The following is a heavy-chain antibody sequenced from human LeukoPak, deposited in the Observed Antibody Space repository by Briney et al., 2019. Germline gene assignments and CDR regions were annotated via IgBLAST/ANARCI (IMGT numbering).Heavy chain of an antibody. CDR2: ISSSGSTI. CDR1: GFTFSSYE. V-gene: IGHV3-48*03. J-gene: IGHJ6*03. Sequence: GGSLRLSCAASGFTFSSYEMNWVRQAPGKGLEWVSYISSSGSTIYYADSVKGRFTISRDNAKNSLYLQMNSLRAEDTALYYCARGSGGYYYYYMDVWGKGTTVTVSS. CDR3: ARGSGGYYYYYMDV.